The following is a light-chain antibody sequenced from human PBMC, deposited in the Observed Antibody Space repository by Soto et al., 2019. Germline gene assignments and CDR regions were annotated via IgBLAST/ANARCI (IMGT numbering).Light chain of an antibody. Sequence: DIVMTQSPDSLVVSLGERATINCRSSQNILNSPYKRNYLAWYQQKSGQPPKLLIYWASTRESGVPVRFSGRGSDTDFTLTISILQSEDVAVYYCQQYYSAPHMTFVGGTKVDIK. CDR1: QNILNSPYKRNY. J-gene: IGKJ4*01. V-gene: IGKV4-1*01. CDR3: QQYYSAPHMT. CDR2: WAS.